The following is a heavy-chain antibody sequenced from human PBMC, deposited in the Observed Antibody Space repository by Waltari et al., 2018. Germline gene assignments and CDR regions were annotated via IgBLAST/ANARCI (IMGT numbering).Heavy chain of an antibody. CDR1: GFTFSNAW. V-gene: IGHV3-15*01. J-gene: IGHJ5*02. CDR3: TTDFTIFGVVDSGYNWFDP. Sequence: EVQLVESGGGLVKPGGSLRLSCAASGFTFSNAWMSWVRQAPGKGLEWVGRIKSKTDGGTTDYAAPVKGRFTISRDDSKNTLYLQMNSLKTEDTAVYYCTTDFTIFGVVDSGYNWFDPWGQGTLVTVSS. D-gene: IGHD3-3*01. CDR2: IKSKTDGGTT.